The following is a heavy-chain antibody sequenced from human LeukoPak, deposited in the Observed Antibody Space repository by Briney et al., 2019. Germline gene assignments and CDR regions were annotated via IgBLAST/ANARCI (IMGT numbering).Heavy chain of an antibody. D-gene: IGHD1-26*01. CDR2: IYYSGST. Sequence: SETLSLTCTVSGGSISSGGYYWSWIRQHPGKGLEWIGYIYYSGSTYYNPSLKSRVTISVDTSKNQFSLKLSSVTAADTAVYYCARDRDLGAFDYWAGEPWSPSPQ. J-gene: IGHJ4*02. V-gene: IGHV4-31*03. CDR3: ARDRDLGAFDY. CDR1: GGSISSGGYY.